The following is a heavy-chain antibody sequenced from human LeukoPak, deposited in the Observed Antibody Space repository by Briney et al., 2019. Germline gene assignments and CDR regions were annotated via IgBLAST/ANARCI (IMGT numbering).Heavy chain of an antibody. D-gene: IGHD5-24*01. J-gene: IGHJ4*02. CDR3: AKDDRWLQFCC. Sequence: PGGSLRLPCVASGFTFSSHGMNWVRQAPGKGLEWVSGIIPSGHTTYYADSVRGRFTISRDNSRNTVYLQMNSLRAEDTAVYYCAKDDRWLQFCCWGQGTLVTASA. CDR1: GFTFSSHG. V-gene: IGHV3-23*01. CDR2: IIPSGHTT.